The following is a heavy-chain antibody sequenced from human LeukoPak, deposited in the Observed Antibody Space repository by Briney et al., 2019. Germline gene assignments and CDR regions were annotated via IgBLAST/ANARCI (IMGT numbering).Heavy chain of an antibody. J-gene: IGHJ3*02. CDR2: IWYDGSNK. V-gene: IGHV3-33*01. D-gene: IGHD7-27*01. CDR1: GFTFSSYG. CDR3: ARDSTTGDRNAFDI. Sequence: PGRSLRLSCAASGFTFSSYGMHWVRQAPGKGLEWVAVIWYDGSNKYYADSVKGRFTISRDNSKNTLYLQMNSLRVEDTAVYYCARDSTTGDRNAFDIWGQGTMVTVSS.